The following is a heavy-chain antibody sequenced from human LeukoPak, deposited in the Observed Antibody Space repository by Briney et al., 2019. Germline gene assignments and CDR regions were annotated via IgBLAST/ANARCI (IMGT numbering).Heavy chain of an antibody. CDR2: IIPIFGTA. V-gene: IGHV1-69*06. D-gene: IGHD3-22*01. Sequence: VASVKVSCKASGGXFSSYAISWVRQAPGQGLEWMGGIIPIFGTANYAQKFQGRVTMTEDTSTDTAYMELSSLRSEDTAVYYCATIVVVITRGGAFDIWGQGTMVTVSS. J-gene: IGHJ3*02. CDR1: GGXFSSYA. CDR3: ATIVVVITRGGAFDI.